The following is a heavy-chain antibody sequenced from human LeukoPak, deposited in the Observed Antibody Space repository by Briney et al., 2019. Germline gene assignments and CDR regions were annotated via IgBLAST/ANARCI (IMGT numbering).Heavy chain of an antibody. CDR2: INWNSDSI. CDR3: AINGGGDSGYGNFDY. CDR1: GFTFDGYA. Sequence: PGRSLRLSCAVSGFTFDGYAMHRVRQVPGKGLEWVSGINWNSDSIGYADSVKGRFTTSRDNAKNSLYLQMNSLRAEDTAFYYCAINGGGDSGYGNFDYWGQGTLVTVSS. V-gene: IGHV3-9*01. D-gene: IGHD5-12*01. J-gene: IGHJ4*02.